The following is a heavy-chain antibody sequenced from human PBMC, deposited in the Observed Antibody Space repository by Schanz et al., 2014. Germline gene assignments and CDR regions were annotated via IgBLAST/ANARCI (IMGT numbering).Heavy chain of an antibody. J-gene: IGHJ4*02. CDR1: GFTFSDYY. V-gene: IGHV3-11*01. D-gene: IGHD2-2*01. CDR3: AKVAPAATYLDS. CDR2: ISDSGDST. Sequence: VQLVESGGGLVQPGGSLKLSCAASGFTFSDYYMTWMRQAPGKGLEWVSDISDSGDSTHYADSVKGRFTISRDNAKNSLFLQMNSLSAEDTAVYYCAKVAPAATYLDSWGLGTLVTVSS.